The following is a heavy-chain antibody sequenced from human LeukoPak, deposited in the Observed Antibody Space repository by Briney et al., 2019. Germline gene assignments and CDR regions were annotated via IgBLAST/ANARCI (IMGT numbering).Heavy chain of an antibody. D-gene: IGHD4-17*01. CDR2: IYIGGST. CDR1: GFTVSSNY. J-gene: IGHJ3*02. Sequence: PGESLRLSCAASGFTVSSNYMSWVRQAPGKGLEWVSVIYIGGSTYYADSVKGRFTISRDNAKNSLYLQMNSLRAEDTAVYYCARERAVTTGFLAFDIWGQGTMVTVSS. V-gene: IGHV3-53*01. CDR3: ARERAVTTGFLAFDI.